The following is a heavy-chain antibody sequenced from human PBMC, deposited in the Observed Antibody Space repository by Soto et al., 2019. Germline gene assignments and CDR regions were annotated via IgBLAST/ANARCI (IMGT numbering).Heavy chain of an antibody. CDR1: GYTFTSYG. J-gene: IGHJ4*02. CDR3: ARVREGGGSYDIFYSDFDY. D-gene: IGHD1-26*01. Sequence: ASVKVSCRASGYTFTSYGISWVRQAPGQGLEWMGWISAYNGNTNYAQKLQGRVTMTTDTSTSTAYMEIRSLRSDDTAVYYCARVREGGGSYDIFYSDFDYSGPGTLVTVSS. V-gene: IGHV1-18*04. CDR2: ISAYNGNT.